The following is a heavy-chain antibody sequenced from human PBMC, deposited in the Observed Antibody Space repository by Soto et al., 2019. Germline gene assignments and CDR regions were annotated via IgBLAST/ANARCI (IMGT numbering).Heavy chain of an antibody. Sequence: QVQLQESGPGLVKPSETLSLTCTVSDDSVSSGSYYWSWVRQPPGRGLEWIGYIYYTGTPNYNPSLKSRVAISVDTSRNRFSLKLRSVTAADTAVYYCARLNPWGSAKYYFDYWGQGILVTVSS. V-gene: IGHV4-61*01. D-gene: IGHD3-16*01. CDR2: IYYTGTP. CDR3: ARLNPWGSAKYYFDY. CDR1: DDSVSSGSYY. J-gene: IGHJ4*02.